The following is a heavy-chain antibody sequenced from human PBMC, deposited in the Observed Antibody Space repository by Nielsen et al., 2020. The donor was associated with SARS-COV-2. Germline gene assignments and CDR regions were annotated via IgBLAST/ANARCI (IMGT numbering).Heavy chain of an antibody. V-gene: IGHV5-51*01. CDR2: IYPGDSDT. CDR1: GYSFTSYW. D-gene: IGHD5-18*01. Sequence: GESLKISCKGSGYSFTSYWIGWVRQMPGKGLEWMGIIYPGDSDTRYSPSFQGQVTISADKSISTAYLQWSSLKASGTAMYYCARRAGDSYGSDWFDPWGQGTLVTVSS. CDR3: ARRAGDSYGSDWFDP. J-gene: IGHJ5*02.